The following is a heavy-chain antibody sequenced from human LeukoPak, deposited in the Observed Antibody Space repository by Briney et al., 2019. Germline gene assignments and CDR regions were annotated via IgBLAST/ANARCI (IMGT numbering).Heavy chain of an antibody. D-gene: IGHD3-9*01. Sequence: SETLSLTCAVYGGSFSGYYWSWIRQPPGKGLEWIGEINHSGSTNYNPSLKSRVTISVDTSKNQFSLKLSSVTAADTAVYYCASRYFDWLSLVGGPNYYYYGMDVWGQGTTVTVSS. CDR1: GGSFSGYY. V-gene: IGHV4-34*01. CDR3: ASRYFDWLSLVGGPNYYYYGMDV. J-gene: IGHJ6*02. CDR2: INHSGST.